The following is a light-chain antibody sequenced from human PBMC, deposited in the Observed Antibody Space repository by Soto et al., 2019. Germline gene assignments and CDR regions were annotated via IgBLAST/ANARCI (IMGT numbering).Light chain of an antibody. CDR2: AAS. CDR3: RQYNGFPRT. Sequence: DIQMTQSPSSVSASVGDRVTITCRSTHVINSWLAWYQQKPAKAPKLLIYAASSVQTWVPSRFRVSGSGTEFTLTISSLQPEDSGSYFCRQYNGFPRTLGGGTKVDVK. CDR1: HVINSW. V-gene: IGKV1-12*01. J-gene: IGKJ4*01.